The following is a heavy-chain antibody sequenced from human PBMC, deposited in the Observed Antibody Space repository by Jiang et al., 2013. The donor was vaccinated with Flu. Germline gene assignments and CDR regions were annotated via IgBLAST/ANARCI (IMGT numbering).Heavy chain of an antibody. J-gene: IGHJ4*01. V-gene: IGHV5-51*01. CDR2: IYPGDSDI. CDR3: ARGDSNGYYYLDY. CDR1: GYRFSNYW. D-gene: IGHD3-22*01. Sequence: GAEVKKPGESLKISCKGSGYRFSNYWIGWVRQMPGKGLEWMGIIYPGDSDIRYSPSFQGQVTISADKSITTAYLQWSSLKASDTAMYYCARGDSNGYYYLDYWGQGTLVTVSS.